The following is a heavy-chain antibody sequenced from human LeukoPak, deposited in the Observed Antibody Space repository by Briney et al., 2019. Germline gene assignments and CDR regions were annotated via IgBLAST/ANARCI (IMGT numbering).Heavy chain of an antibody. J-gene: IGHJ3*02. V-gene: IGHV3-72*01. CDR3: TRHGSTMVRGGLTRAFDI. Sequence: GGSLRLSCAASGFTFSSYSMNWVRQAPGKGLEWVGRTRNKDNSYTTEYAASVKGRFTISRDDSKNSLYLQMNSLKTEDTAVYYCTRHGSTMVRGGLTRAFDIWGQGTMVTVSS. D-gene: IGHD3-10*01. CDR2: TRNKDNSYTT. CDR1: GFTFSSYS.